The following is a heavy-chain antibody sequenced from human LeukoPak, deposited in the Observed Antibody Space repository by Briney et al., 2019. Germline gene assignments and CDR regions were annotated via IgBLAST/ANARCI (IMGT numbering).Heavy chain of an antibody. Sequence: PGGSLRLSCAASGFTFSTYGMSWVRQAPGKGLEWVSAISGSGGSTYYADSVKGRITISRDNSKNTVYLQMNSLRVDDTAVYYCAKDYNLSWELTNDAFDVWGQGTMVTVSS. V-gene: IGHV3-23*01. D-gene: IGHD1-26*01. CDR1: GFTFSTYG. J-gene: IGHJ3*01. CDR2: ISGSGGST. CDR3: AKDYNLSWELTNDAFDV.